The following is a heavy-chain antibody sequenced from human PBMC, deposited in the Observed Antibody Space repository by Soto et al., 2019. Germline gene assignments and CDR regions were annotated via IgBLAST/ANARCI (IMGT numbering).Heavy chain of an antibody. V-gene: IGHV3-30-3*01. D-gene: IGHD5-12*01. Sequence: QVQLVESGGGVVQPGRSLRLSCAASGFTFTSYAMHWVRQAPGKGLEWVAVISDDGSNKYYADSVKGRFTISRDNSKNTLYLQMKSLRAEDRAVYYCARDARDGYNLYFDYWGQGTLVTVSS. CDR2: ISDDGSNK. CDR3: ARDARDGYNLYFDY. CDR1: GFTFTSYA. J-gene: IGHJ4*02.